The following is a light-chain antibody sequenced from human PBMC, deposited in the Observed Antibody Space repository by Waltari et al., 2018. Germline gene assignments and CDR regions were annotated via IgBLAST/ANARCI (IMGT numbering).Light chain of an antibody. CDR1: QSVSSN. CDR2: GAS. CDR3: QQYNNLWT. Sequence: EIVTTQSPATLSVSPGERATLSCSASQSVSSNLAWYQQKPGQPPRHLIYGASTRATGISARFSGSGYGTEFTVTISSLQSEDFAVNYCQQYNNLWTFGQGTKVEIK. J-gene: IGKJ1*01. V-gene: IGKV3-15*01.